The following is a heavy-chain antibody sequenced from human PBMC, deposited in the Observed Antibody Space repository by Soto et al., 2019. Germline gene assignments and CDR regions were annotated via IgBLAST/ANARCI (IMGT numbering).Heavy chain of an antibody. Sequence: SVKVSCKVSGGAFTKYSLNWVRHAPGQGLEWLGGVIPLHNTSNYSLKLLGRGSVTADISSNTVYMHLSGLTSDDTATYYCAIWSNWNPLYYRGMDVWGQGTTVTVSS. CDR2: VIPLHNTS. D-gene: IGHD1-20*01. J-gene: IGHJ6*02. CDR1: GGAFTKYS. CDR3: AIWSNWNPLYYRGMDV. V-gene: IGHV1-69*08.